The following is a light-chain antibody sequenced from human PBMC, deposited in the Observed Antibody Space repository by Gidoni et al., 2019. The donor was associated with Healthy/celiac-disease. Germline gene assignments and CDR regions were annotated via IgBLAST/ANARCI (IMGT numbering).Light chain of an antibody. CDR1: QSISSY. V-gene: IGKV1-39*01. CDR2: AAS. Sequence: DIQMTQSPSSLSASVGDRVTITCRASQSISSYLNWYQQKPGKAPKLLIYAASSLQSGVPSRFSGSGSGTDFTLTISSLQPADFATYYCQPSYSTPLTFGQGTKVEIK. CDR3: QPSYSTPLT. J-gene: IGKJ1*01.